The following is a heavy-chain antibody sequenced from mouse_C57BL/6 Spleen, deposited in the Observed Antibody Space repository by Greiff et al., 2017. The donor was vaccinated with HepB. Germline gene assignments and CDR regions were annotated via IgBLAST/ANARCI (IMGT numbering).Heavy chain of an antibody. D-gene: IGHD2-1*01. CDR1: GYAFSSYW. V-gene: IGHV1-80*01. CDR3: ASYGNYAYWYFDV. CDR2: IYPGDGDT. Sequence: LVESGASVKISCKASGYAFSSYWMNWVKQRPGKGLEWIGQIYPGDGDTNYNGKFKGKATLTADKSSSTAYMQLSSLTSEDSAVYFCASYGNYAYWYFDVWGTGTTVTVSS. J-gene: IGHJ1*03.